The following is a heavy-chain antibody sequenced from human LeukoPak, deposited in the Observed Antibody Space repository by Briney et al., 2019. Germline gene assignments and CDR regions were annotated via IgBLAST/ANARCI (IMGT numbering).Heavy chain of an antibody. CDR2: INPSGGST. CDR3: ARGYCSSTSCYVPYFDY. J-gene: IGHJ4*02. Sequence: ASVKVSCKASGYTFTGYYMHWVRQAPGQGLEWMGIINPSGGSTSYAQKFQGRVTMTRDMSTSTVYMELSSLRSEDTAVYYCARGYCSSTSCYVPYFDYWGQGTLVTVSS. V-gene: IGHV1-46*01. CDR1: GYTFTGYY. D-gene: IGHD2-2*01.